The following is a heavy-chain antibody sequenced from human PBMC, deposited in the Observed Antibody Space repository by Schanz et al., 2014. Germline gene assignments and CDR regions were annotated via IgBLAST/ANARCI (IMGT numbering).Heavy chain of an antibody. CDR1: GFTFSSYA. CDR2: IRGSGGGT. CDR3: AKEVGATLFHWFDP. Sequence: DVQLLESGGGLVQPGGSLRLSCAASGFTFSSYAMSWVRQPPGKGLEWVSSIRGSGGGTDYADSVKGRFTISRDNSKNTLYLQLNSLRAEDTAVYYCAKEVGATLFHWFDPWGQGTLVTVSS. J-gene: IGHJ5*02. V-gene: IGHV3-23*01. D-gene: IGHD1-26*01.